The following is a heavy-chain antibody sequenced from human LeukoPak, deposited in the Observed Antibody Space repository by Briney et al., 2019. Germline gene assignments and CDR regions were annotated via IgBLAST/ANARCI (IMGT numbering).Heavy chain of an antibody. J-gene: IGHJ4*02. V-gene: IGHV3-23*01. CDR1: GFTFRDYA. CDR3: AKILAIATDADRFYCFDD. CDR2: ISRTAGFT. Sequence: GGSLRLSCAASGFTFRDYAMAWVRQAPGKGLEWVTSISRTAGFTNYADHVKGRLTVSRDNSKHTLFLQMHSLRPEDTAVYHCAKILAIATDADRFYCFDDGGEGGLVTV. D-gene: IGHD3-3*01.